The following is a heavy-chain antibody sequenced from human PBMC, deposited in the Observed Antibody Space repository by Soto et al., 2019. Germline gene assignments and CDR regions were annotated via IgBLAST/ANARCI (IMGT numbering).Heavy chain of an antibody. V-gene: IGHV4-31*03. J-gene: IGHJ4*02. Sequence: QVQLQESGPGLVKPSQTLSLTCTVSGGSVRRGNYYWSWIRQFPGKGLEWIGYISNSGRTHYNPSLLRRNALLVSTAGDHFFLELRPAAAADTALYDCARADYGTGSYYPDNWGQGTRVSVSS. CDR1: GGSVRRGNYY. CDR2: ISNSGRT. CDR3: ARADYGTGSYYPDN. D-gene: IGHD3-10*01.